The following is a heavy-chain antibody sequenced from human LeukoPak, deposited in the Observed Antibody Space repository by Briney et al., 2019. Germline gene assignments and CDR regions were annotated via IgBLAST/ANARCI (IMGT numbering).Heavy chain of an antibody. D-gene: IGHD5-18*01. CDR1: GFTFSSYA. V-gene: IGHV3-30*04. CDR3: AKEMAPEGHSYGYDY. Sequence: PGRSLRLSCAASGFTFSSYAMHWVRQAPGKGLEWVAVISFDGSNKYHADSVKGRFTISRDNSKNTLYLQMNSLRADDTAVYYCAKEMAPEGHSYGYDYWGQGTLVIVSS. CDR2: ISFDGSNK. J-gene: IGHJ4*02.